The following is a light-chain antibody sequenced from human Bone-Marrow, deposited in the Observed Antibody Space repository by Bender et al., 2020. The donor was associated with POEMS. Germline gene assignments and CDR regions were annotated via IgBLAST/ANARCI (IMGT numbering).Light chain of an antibody. Sequence: QSALTQSPSASGSPGQSVTLSCTGTSSDVGGYNYVSWYQQHPGKVPKLMIYGVSQRPSGVPDRFSASKSGNTASLTVSGLQAEDEADYYCQSYDNSLGGWVFGGGTKLTVL. CDR2: GVS. V-gene: IGLV2-8*01. J-gene: IGLJ3*02. CDR3: QSYDNSLGGWV. CDR1: SSDVGGYNY.